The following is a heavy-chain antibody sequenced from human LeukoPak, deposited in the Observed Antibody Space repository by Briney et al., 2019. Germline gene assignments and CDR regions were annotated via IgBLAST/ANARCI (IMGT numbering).Heavy chain of an antibody. J-gene: IGHJ4*02. Sequence: PGGSLRLSCAASGFTVSSDYMSWVRQAPGKGLEWVSVIYSGGSTYYADSVKGRFTISRDNSKNTLYLQMNSLRAEDTAVYYCARVDSSFFDYWGQGTLVTVSS. CDR1: GFTVSSDY. D-gene: IGHD6-6*01. CDR3: ARVDSSFFDY. CDR2: IYSGGST. V-gene: IGHV3-53*01.